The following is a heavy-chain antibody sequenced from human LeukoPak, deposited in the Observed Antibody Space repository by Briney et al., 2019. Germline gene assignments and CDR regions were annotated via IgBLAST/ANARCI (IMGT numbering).Heavy chain of an antibody. CDR3: ARFSITIVRAFDS. CDR1: GFTLRSHV. J-gene: IGHJ5*01. V-gene: IGHV3-23*01. D-gene: IGHD3-10*01. CDR2: ISGSGGST. Sequence: GGSLRLSCVTSGFTLRSHVMNWVRQTPGKGLEWVSDISGSGGSTYYADSVKGRSTISRDNSKNTLYLQMNSLRAEDTAVYYCARFSITIVRAFDSWGQGTLVTVSS.